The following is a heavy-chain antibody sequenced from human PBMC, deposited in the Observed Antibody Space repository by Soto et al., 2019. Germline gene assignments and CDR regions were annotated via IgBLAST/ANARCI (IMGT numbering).Heavy chain of an antibody. CDR1: GFTFSSYS. V-gene: IGHV3-21*01. J-gene: IGHJ5*02. CDR2: ISSSGSYI. Sequence: GPLTLSFAASGFTFSSYSMNWVRQSPGKGLEWVSCISSSGSYIYYADSVKGRFTISRDNAKNSLYLQMNSLRAEDTAVYYCAREVVTMVRGDDENWFDAWGQGTLVTVSS. D-gene: IGHD3-10*01. CDR3: AREVVTMVRGDDENWFDA.